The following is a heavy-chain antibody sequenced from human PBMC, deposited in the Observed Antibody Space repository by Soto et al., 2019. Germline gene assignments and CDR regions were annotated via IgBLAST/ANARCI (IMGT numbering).Heavy chain of an antibody. V-gene: IGHV4-39*01. CDR3: ARHSVALRKYNWFDP. J-gene: IGHJ5*02. Sequence: SETLSLTCTVPGDSIISSDFYWGGFRQPRGKGLEWIGSIFYLGSPYYNQSIKSRVTMSVDTSENQFSLRLRYVTAADTAFYFCARHSVALRKYNWFDPWGQTIIVSAS. CDR2: IFYLGSP. D-gene: IGHD2-15*01. CDR1: GDSIISSDFY.